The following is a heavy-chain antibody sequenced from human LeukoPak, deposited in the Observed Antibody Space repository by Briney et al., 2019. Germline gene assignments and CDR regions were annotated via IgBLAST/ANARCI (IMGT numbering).Heavy chain of an antibody. D-gene: IGHD6-25*01. CDR1: GFTFSSYE. CDR3: ARGLRHYFDY. V-gene: IGHV3-48*03. Sequence: PGGSLRLSCAAPGFTFSSYEMNWVRQAPGKGLEWVSYISSSGSTIYYADSVKGRFTISRDNAKNSLYLQMNSLRAEDTAVYYCARGLRHYFDYWGQGTLVTVSS. J-gene: IGHJ4*02. CDR2: ISSSGSTI.